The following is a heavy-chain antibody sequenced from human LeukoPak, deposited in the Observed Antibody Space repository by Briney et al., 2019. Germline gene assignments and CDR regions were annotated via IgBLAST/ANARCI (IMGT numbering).Heavy chain of an antibody. V-gene: IGHV3-23*01. D-gene: IGHD2-15*01. J-gene: IGHJ3*02. CDR3: AKDSCSGGSCYSSAFDI. Sequence: GVLRLSCAASGFTFSSYAMSWVRQAPGKGLEWVSAISGSGGSTYYADSVKGRFTISRDNSKNTLYLQMNSLRAEDTAVYYCAKDSCSGGSCYSSAFDIWGQGTMVTVSS. CDR1: GFTFSSYA. CDR2: ISGSGGST.